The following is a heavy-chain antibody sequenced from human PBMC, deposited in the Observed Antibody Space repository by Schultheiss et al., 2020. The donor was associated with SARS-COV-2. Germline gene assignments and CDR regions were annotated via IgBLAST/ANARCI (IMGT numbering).Heavy chain of an antibody. J-gene: IGHJ3*02. CDR1: GFTFSSYS. D-gene: IGHD1-26*01. V-gene: IGHV3-21*01. Sequence: GESLKISCAASGFTFSSYSMNWVRQAPGKGLEWVSSISSSSSYIYYADSVKGRFTISRDNAKNSLYLQMNSLRAEDTAVYYCARRFVGSYYSGGAFDIWGQGTMVTVSS. CDR3: ARRFVGSYYSGGAFDI. CDR2: ISSSSSYI.